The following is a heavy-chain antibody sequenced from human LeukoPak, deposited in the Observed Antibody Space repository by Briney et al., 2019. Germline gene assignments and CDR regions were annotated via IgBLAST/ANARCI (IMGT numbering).Heavy chain of an antibody. Sequence: ASVKVSCKASGYTFTSYGISWVRQAPGQGLEWMGWISAYNGNTNYAQKPQGRVTMTTDTSTSTAYMELRSLRSDDTAVYYCARERYSSSWYSSSKIYYFDYWGQGTLVTVSS. CDR2: ISAYNGNT. V-gene: IGHV1-18*01. CDR1: GYTFTSYG. CDR3: ARERYSSSWYSSSKIYYFDY. D-gene: IGHD6-13*01. J-gene: IGHJ4*02.